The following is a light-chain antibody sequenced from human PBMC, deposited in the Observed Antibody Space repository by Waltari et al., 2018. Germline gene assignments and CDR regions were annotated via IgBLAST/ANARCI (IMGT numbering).Light chain of an antibody. Sequence: DIHMTQSPSTLSASVGDRVTITCRASQSVTNWLAWYQHKPGKAPKVLIYKASSLESGVPSRFSGRGYWTEFTLTINSLQPHDVATYYCQQYSSSSRTFGQGTKVEVK. J-gene: IGKJ1*01. V-gene: IGKV1-5*03. CDR2: KAS. CDR3: QQYSSSSRT. CDR1: QSVTNW.